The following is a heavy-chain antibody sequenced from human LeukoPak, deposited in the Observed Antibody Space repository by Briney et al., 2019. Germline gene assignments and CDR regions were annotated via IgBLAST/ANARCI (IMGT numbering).Heavy chain of an antibody. V-gene: IGHV1-18*01. D-gene: IGHD3-22*01. Sequence: GASVKVSCKASGYTFTSYDINWVRQAPGQGLEWMGWISAYNGNTNYAQKLQGRVTMTTDTSTSTAYMELRSLRSDDTAVYYCARTGPAPDYYDSSGYFDYWGQGTLVTVSS. CDR1: GYTFTSYD. CDR2: ISAYNGNT. J-gene: IGHJ4*02. CDR3: ARTGPAPDYYDSSGYFDY.